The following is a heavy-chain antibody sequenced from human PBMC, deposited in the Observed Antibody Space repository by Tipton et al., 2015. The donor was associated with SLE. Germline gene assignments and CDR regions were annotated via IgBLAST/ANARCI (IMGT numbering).Heavy chain of an antibody. CDR3: ARSGGAVAGYDAFDI. CDR2: IYYSGST. CDR1: GDPINSDGYF. Sequence: TLSLTCTVSGDPINSDGYFWTWIRQPPGKGLEWIGSIYYSGSTYYNSSLKSRVTISVDTSKNQFSLKLSSVTAADTAVYYCARSGGAVAGYDAFDIWGQGTMVAVSS. D-gene: IGHD6-19*01. V-gene: IGHV4-39*07. J-gene: IGHJ3*02.